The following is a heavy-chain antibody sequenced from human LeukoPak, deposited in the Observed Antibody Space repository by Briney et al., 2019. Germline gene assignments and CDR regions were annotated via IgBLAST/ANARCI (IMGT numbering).Heavy chain of an antibody. CDR3: ARDFPYYDILTGTRNDAFDI. V-gene: IGHV3-21*01. CDR2: ISSSSSYI. J-gene: IGHJ3*02. Sequence: GGSLRLSCAASGFTFSSYSMNWVRQAPGKGLEWVSSISSSSSYIYYADSVKGRFTISRDNAKNSLYLQMNSLRAEDTAVYYCARDFPYYDILTGTRNDAFDIWDQGTMVTVSS. D-gene: IGHD3-9*01. CDR1: GFTFSSYS.